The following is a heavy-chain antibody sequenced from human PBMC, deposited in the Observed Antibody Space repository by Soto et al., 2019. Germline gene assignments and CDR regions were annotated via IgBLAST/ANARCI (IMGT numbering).Heavy chain of an antibody. CDR1: GFTFSSYG. CDR3: AKSKVLAVAGPIDY. V-gene: IGHV3-30*18. Sequence: GGSLRLSCAASGFTFSSYGMHWVRQAPGKGLEWVAVISYDGSNKYYADSAKGRFTISRDNSKNTLYLQTNSLRAEDTAVYYCAKSKVLAVAGPIDYWGQGTPVTVSS. D-gene: IGHD6-19*01. CDR2: ISYDGSNK. J-gene: IGHJ4*02.